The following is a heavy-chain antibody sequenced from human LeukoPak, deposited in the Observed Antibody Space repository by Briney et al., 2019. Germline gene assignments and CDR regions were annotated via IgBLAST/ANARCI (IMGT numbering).Heavy chain of an antibody. Sequence: SETLSLTCTVSGGSISSYYWSWIRQPPGKGLEWIGYIYYSGSTNYNPSLKSRVTISVDTSKNQFSLKLSSVTAADTAMYYCARDWYNWNWFDPWGQGTLVTVSS. CDR3: ARDWYNWNWFDP. CDR1: GGSISSYY. D-gene: IGHD1-20*01. V-gene: IGHV4-59*12. CDR2: IYYSGST. J-gene: IGHJ5*02.